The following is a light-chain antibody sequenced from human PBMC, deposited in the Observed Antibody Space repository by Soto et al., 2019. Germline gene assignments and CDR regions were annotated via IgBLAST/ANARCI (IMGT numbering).Light chain of an antibody. CDR2: DVI. J-gene: IGLJ3*02. CDR1: SSGVGGYNF. V-gene: IGLV2-14*03. Sequence: QSALTQPASVSGSPGQSITISCTGTSSGVGGYNFVSWYQQHPGKAPKLMIYDVINRPSGVSNRFSGSKSGSTASLTISGLQAEDEADYYCSSFTTSGSWVFGGGTKLTVL. CDR3: SSFTTSGSWV.